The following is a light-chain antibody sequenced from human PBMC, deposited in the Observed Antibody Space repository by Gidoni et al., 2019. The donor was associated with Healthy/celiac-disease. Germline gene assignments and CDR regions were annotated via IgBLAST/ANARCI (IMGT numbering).Light chain of an antibody. V-gene: IGKV3-15*01. CDR2: GAS. CDR3: QQYNNWPSWT. CDR1: QSVRSN. J-gene: IGKJ1*01. Sequence: EIVLTQSPATLSVSPGERATLSCRASQSVRSNLAWYQQKPGQAPRLLISGASTRATGIPARFSGSGSGTEFTLTISSLQSEDFAVYYCQQYNNWPSWTFGQGTKVEIK.